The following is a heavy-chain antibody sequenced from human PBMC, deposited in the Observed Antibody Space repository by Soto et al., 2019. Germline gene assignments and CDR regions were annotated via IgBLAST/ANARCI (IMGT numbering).Heavy chain of an antibody. CDR1: GFTFTSYA. CDR3: TQDGGSRDWLTVN. Sequence: EVQLLESGGDLVQPGGSLRLSCAASGFTFTSYAMSWIRQAPGKGLEWVSAITGCGDNTYYADSVKGGFPISRDTSKNTLYLQMNSLRAEDTAFYYCTQDGGSRDWLTVNWGQGTLVTVSS. D-gene: IGHD3-9*01. V-gene: IGHV3-23*01. J-gene: IGHJ4*02. CDR2: ITGCGDNT.